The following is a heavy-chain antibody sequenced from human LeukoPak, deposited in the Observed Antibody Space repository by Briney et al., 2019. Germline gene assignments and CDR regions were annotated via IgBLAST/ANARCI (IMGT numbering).Heavy chain of an antibody. CDR3: ARDPYSRSGYLP. CDR2: INSDGSST. Sequence: GGSLRLSCAASGFTFSSYWMYWVRQAPGKGLVWVSRINSDGSSTSYADSVKGRFTISRDNAKNTLYLQMNSLRAEDTAVYYCARDPYSRSGYLPWGQGTLVTVSS. V-gene: IGHV3-74*01. CDR1: GFTFSSYW. J-gene: IGHJ5*02. D-gene: IGHD6-13*01.